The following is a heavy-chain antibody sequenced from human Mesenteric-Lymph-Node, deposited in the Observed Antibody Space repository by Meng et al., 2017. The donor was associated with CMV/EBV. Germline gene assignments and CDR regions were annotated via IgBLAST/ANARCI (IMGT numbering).Heavy chain of an antibody. CDR3: AKMAARSKTGAFDI. CDR1: GFTFSSYS. J-gene: IGHJ3*02. Sequence: GGSLRLSCAASGFTFSSYSMNWVRQAPGKGLEWVSYISSSSSTIYYADSVKGRFTISRDNAKNSLYLQMNSLRAEDTAVYYCAKMAARSKTGAFDIWGQGTMVTVSS. CDR2: ISSSSSTI. V-gene: IGHV3-48*04. D-gene: IGHD6-6*01.